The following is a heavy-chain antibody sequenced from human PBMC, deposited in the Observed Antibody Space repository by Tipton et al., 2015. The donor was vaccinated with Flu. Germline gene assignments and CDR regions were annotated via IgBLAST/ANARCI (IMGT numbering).Heavy chain of an antibody. Sequence: TLSLTCGVSGYSISSAYYWGWVRQPPGKGLEWIGSIYHSGTTYYNPSLKSRLTMSVDTSKNQFSLKLTSVTAADTAVYYCARHTGDSVRGVIDYWGQGTLVTVSS. CDR2: IYHSGTT. V-gene: IGHV4-38-2*01. CDR1: GYSISSAYY. CDR3: ARHTGDSVRGVIDY. D-gene: IGHD3-10*02. J-gene: IGHJ4*02.